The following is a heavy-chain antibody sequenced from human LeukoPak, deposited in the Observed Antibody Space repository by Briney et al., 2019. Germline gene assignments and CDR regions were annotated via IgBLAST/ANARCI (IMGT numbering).Heavy chain of an antibody. V-gene: IGHV4-61*02. D-gene: IGHD3-10*01. CDR3: ARHNFADGWFGEPYSPRGFDY. CDR1: GGSISSGSYY. J-gene: IGHJ4*02. CDR2: IYTSGST. Sequence: SQTLSLTCTVSGGSISSGSYYWSWIRQPAGKGLEWIGRIYTSGSTNYNPSLKSRVTISVDTSKNQFSLKLSSVTAADTAVYYCARHNFADGWFGEPYSPRGFDYWGQGTLVTVSS.